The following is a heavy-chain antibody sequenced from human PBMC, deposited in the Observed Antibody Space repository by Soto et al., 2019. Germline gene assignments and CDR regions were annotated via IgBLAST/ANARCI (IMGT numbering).Heavy chain of an antibody. J-gene: IGHJ4*02. Sequence: GGSLRLSCAASGFTFSTYAMGWVRQAPGKGLEWVSDIRGSGDSTHYADSVKGRFSTSRDNSKNTLYLQMSSLRAEDTAVYYCAKAKDFDWLLWYFFDYWGQGTQVTVSS. CDR1: GFTFSTYA. D-gene: IGHD3-9*01. CDR2: IRGSGDST. CDR3: AKAKDFDWLLWYFFDY. V-gene: IGHV3-23*01.